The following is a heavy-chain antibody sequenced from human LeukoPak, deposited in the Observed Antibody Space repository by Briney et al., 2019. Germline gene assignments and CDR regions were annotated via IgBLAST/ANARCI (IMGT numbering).Heavy chain of an antibody. J-gene: IGHJ3*02. D-gene: IGHD2-15*01. Sequence: SETLSLTCTVSGGSISSSSYYWGWIRQPPGKGLEWIGSIYYSGSTYYNPSLKSRVTISVDTSKNQFSLKLSSVTAADTAVYYCARVPRYCSGGSCFAFDIWGQGTMVTVSS. V-gene: IGHV4-39*07. CDR1: GGSISSSSYY. CDR3: ARVPRYCSGGSCFAFDI. CDR2: IYYSGST.